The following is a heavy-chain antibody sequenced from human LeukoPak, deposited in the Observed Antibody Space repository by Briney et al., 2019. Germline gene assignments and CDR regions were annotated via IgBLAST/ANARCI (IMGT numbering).Heavy chain of an antibody. CDR3: ERERSSSSDY. CDR1: CYSISSGYY. CDR2: IYHSGRT. J-gene: IGHJ4*02. Sequence: PSETLSPTCAVSCYSISSGYYWGWIRQPPGKGLEWIGSIYHSGRTYYNPSLKSRVTISVDTSKKQFSLKLSSVTATDAAIYYCERERSSSSDYWGQGTLVTVSS. V-gene: IGHV4-38-2*02. D-gene: IGHD6-6*01.